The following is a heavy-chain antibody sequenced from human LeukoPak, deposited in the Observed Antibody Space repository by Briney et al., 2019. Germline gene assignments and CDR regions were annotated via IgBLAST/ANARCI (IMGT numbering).Heavy chain of an antibody. CDR2: IYPGDSDT. V-gene: IGHV5-51*01. Sequence: GESLKISCKGSGYSFTSYWIGWVRQRPGKGLEWMGIIYPGDSDTRYSPSFQGQVTISADKSISTAYLQWSSLKASDTAMYYCARLGTPGVVVVITTPFDYWGQGTLVTVSS. J-gene: IGHJ4*02. D-gene: IGHD3-22*01. CDR3: ARLGTPGVVVVITTPFDY. CDR1: GYSFTSYW.